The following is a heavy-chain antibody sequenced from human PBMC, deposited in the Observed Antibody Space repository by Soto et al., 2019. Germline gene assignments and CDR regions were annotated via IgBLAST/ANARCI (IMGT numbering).Heavy chain of an antibody. D-gene: IGHD3-3*01. CDR3: ARGQRFSDWFDP. CDR1: GGAISTYY. CDR2: IYSSGST. Sequence: LSLTCTVSGGAISTYYWTWIRQPAGQRLEWIGRIYSSGSTKYNPSLQSRVTMSLDTSNNQFSLRLTSVTAADTAVYYCARGQRFSDWFDPWGQGTLVTVSS. V-gene: IGHV4-4*07. J-gene: IGHJ5*02.